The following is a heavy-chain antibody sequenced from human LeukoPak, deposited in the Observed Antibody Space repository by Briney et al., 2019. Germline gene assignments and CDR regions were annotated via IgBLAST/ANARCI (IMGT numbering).Heavy chain of an antibody. D-gene: IGHD3-22*01. CDR1: GFTFSGSA. Sequence: LPGGSLRLSCATSGFTFSGSAIHWVRQASGKGLEWVGRIRSKANSYATTDVASVRGRFSISRDDSKNTAYLQMNSLKTEDTAVYYCTRPSYDSSVSGVVYWGQGTLVTVSS. CDR3: TRPSYDSSVSGVVY. CDR2: IRSKANSYAT. V-gene: IGHV3-73*01. J-gene: IGHJ4*02.